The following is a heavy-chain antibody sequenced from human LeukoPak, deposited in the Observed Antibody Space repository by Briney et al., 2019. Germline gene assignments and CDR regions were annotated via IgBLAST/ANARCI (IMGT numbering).Heavy chain of an antibody. CDR1: GXTFSSYS. CDR3: ARARNDYGDPGDY. Sequence: GGSLRLSCAASGXTFSSYSMNWVRQAPGKGLESVSYISSSSSTIYYADSVKGRFTISRDNAKNSLYLQMNSLRDEDTAVYYCARARNDYGDPGDYWGQGTLVTVSS. J-gene: IGHJ4*02. D-gene: IGHD4-17*01. V-gene: IGHV3-48*02. CDR2: ISSSSSTI.